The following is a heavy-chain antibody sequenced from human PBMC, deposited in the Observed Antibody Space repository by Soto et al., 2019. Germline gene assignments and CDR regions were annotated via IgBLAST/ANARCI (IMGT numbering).Heavy chain of an antibody. Sequence: EVQLVQSGAEVKKPGESLKISCKGSGYSFTSYWIGWVCQMPGKGMAWMRIIYPGDSDNRYSPSFQGQVTVSADKSISTAYLQWSSLKSSATAMYYCERLAYGVSNWFDPWGQGTLVTVSS. CDR1: GYSFTSYW. J-gene: IGHJ5*02. V-gene: IGHV5-51*03. D-gene: IGHD4-17*01. CDR2: IYPGDSDN. CDR3: ERLAYGVSNWFDP.